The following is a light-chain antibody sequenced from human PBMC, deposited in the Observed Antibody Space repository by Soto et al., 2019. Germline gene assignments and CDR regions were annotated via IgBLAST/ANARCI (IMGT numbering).Light chain of an antibody. V-gene: IGKV1-5*03. CDR3: QQYHSFPVT. CDR2: KAS. J-gene: IGKJ1*01. CDR1: QTISNY. Sequence: DIQMTQSPSSLSASLGDRVTITCRASQTISNYLNWYQQKSGRAPKLLIYKASSLKSGVPSRFSGSGSGTEFTLTIRSLQPDDSATYYCQQYHSFPVTFGQGTKVDIK.